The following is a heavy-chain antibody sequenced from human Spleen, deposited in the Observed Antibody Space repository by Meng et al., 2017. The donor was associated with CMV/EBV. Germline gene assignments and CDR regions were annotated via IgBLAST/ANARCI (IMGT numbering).Heavy chain of an antibody. Sequence: GESLKISCTASRFTFNRYAMHWGRQAPGRGLEWVALISYDGSHKDYSDSVKGRFTISRDNSKNTLYLQMNSLRPEDTAVYYCTRDLPISRDRYDSCGLDYWGQGALVTVSS. J-gene: IGHJ4*02. CDR3: TRDLPISRDRYDSCGLDY. CDR2: ISYDGSHK. V-gene: IGHV3-30-3*01. CDR1: RFTFNRYA. D-gene: IGHD3-22*01.